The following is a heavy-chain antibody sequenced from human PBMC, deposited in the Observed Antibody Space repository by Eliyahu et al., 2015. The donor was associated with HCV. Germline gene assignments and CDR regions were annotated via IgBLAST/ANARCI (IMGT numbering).Heavy chain of an antibody. Sequence: EVQLVESGGGLVQPGGSLKLSCAASGFPFSGSAMHWVRQASGKGLEWVGRIRSKANSYATAYAASVKGRFTISRDDSKNTAYLQMNSLKTEDTAVYYCTRHGGYSYGFSPDYWGQGTLVTVSS. D-gene: IGHD5-18*01. J-gene: IGHJ4*02. V-gene: IGHV3-73*01. CDR3: TRHGGYSYGFSPDY. CDR2: IRSKANSYAT. CDR1: GFPFSGSA.